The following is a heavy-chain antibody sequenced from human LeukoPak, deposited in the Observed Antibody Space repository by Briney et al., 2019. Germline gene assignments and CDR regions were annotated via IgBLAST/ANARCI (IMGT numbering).Heavy chain of an antibody. CDR2: ISGSGGST. CDR1: GFTFSSYA. J-gene: IGHJ4*02. V-gene: IGHV3-23*01. Sequence: AGGSLRLSCAASGFTFSSYAMSWVRQAPGKGLEWVSSISGSGGSTYYADSVKGRFTISRDNSKNTLYLQMNSLRAEDTAVYFCARRDGYSFDYWGQGTLVTVSS. D-gene: IGHD5-24*01. CDR3: ARRDGYSFDY.